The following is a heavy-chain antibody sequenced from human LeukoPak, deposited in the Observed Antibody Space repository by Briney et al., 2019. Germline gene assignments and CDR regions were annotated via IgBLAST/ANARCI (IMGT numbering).Heavy chain of an antibody. D-gene: IGHD1-14*01. CDR1: GYTFSDYC. V-gene: IGHV1-2*02. Sequence: GASVKVSCKASGYTFSDYCIHWVRQAPGQGLEWMGWINPNSGVTNYAQKFQGRVTVTRDTSISTAYMELSSLRSDDTAVYYCARVEPNTLFDNWGQGTLVTVSS. CDR3: ARVEPNTLFDN. J-gene: IGHJ4*02. CDR2: INPNSGVT.